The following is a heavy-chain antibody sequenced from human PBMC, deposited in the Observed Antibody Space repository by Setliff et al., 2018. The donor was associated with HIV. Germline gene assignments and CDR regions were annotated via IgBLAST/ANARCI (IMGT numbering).Heavy chain of an antibody. CDR3: AYDSSGYYLSFDY. J-gene: IGHJ4*02. Sequence: GASVKVSCKASGVTFTSYTISWVRQAPGQGLEWMGGIIPIFGTANYAQKFQGRVTITADESTSTAYMELSSLRSEDTAGYYCAYDSSGYYLSFDYWGQGTLVTVSS. CDR2: IIPIFGTA. CDR1: GVTFTSYT. V-gene: IGHV1-69*01. D-gene: IGHD3-22*01.